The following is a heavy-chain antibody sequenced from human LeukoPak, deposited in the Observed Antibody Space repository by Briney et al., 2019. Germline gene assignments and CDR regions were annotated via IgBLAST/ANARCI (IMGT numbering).Heavy chain of an antibody. Sequence: PGGSLRLSCAASGFTFSSYAMNWVRQAPGKGLEWVSAISGSGGETYYADSVKGRFTISRDNSKNTLYLQLNSLRAEDTAVYYCAKGNGDSCYSPEDYWGLGTLVTVSS. J-gene: IGHJ4*02. D-gene: IGHD2-15*01. CDR3: AKGNGDSCYSPEDY. CDR1: GFTFSSYA. V-gene: IGHV3-23*01. CDR2: ISGSGGET.